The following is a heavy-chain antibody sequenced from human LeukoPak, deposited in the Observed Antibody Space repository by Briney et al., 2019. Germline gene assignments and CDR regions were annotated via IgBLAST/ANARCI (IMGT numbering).Heavy chain of an antibody. V-gene: IGHV1-46*01. J-gene: IGHJ5*02. CDR1: GYTFTSYY. CDR2: INPSGGST. CDR3: AGVYCSSTSCYDDWFDP. D-gene: IGHD2-2*01. Sequence: ASVKVSCTASGYTFTSYYMHWVRQAPGQGLEWMGIINPSGGSTSYAQKFQGRVTMTRDTSTSTVYMELSSLRSEDTAVYYCAGVYCSSTSCYDDWFDPWGQGTLVTVSS.